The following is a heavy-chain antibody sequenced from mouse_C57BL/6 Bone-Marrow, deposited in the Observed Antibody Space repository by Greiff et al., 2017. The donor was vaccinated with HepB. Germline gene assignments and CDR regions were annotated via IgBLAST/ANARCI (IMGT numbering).Heavy chain of an antibody. Sequence: QVQLKESGAELVRPGTSVKVSCKASGYAFTNYLIEWVKQRPGQGLEWIGVINPGSGGTNYNEKFKGKATLTADKSSSTAYMQLSSLTSEDSAVYFCARWHYYGSSLLFAYWGQGTLVTVSA. D-gene: IGHD1-1*01. CDR1: GYAFTNYL. J-gene: IGHJ3*01. CDR3: ARWHYYGSSLLFAY. V-gene: IGHV1-54*01. CDR2: INPGSGGT.